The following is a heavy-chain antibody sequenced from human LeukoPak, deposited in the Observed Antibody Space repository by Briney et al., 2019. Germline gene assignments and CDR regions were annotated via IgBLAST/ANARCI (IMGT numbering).Heavy chain of an antibody. J-gene: IGHJ6*02. V-gene: IGHV1-18*01. CDR1: GYTFTSYG. Sequence: ASVKVSFKASGYTFTSYGISWVRQAPGQGLEWMGWISAYNGNTNYAQKLQGRVTMTTDTSTSTAYMELRSLRSDDTAVYYCARDSGSYSSSWYDMVAPLYYYGMDVWGQGTTVTVSS. CDR2: ISAYNGNT. CDR3: ARDSGSYSSSWYDMVAPLYYYGMDV. D-gene: IGHD6-13*01.